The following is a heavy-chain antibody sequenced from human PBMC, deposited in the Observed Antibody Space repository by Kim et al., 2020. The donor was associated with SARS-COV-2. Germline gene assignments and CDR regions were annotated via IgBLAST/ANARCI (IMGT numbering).Heavy chain of an antibody. J-gene: IGHJ5*02. CDR3: ARHYYAGLRSYRGFDP. Sequence: SETLSLTCTVSGGSISSDTFCWGWIRQPPGKGLEWIGSIYNSGNTNYNPSLRSRVTISMDTTTNQFSLMLTSVTAADTALYYCARHYYAGLRSYRGFDPWGQGSLVTVSS. CDR2: IYNSGNT. V-gene: IGHV4-39*01. CDR1: GGSISSDTFC. D-gene: IGHD3-10*01.